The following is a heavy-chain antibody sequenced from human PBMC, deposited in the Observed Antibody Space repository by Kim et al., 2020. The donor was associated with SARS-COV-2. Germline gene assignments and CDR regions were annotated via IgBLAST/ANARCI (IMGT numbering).Heavy chain of an antibody. D-gene: IGHD3-3*01. Sequence: SETLSLTCTVSGGSISSYYWSWIRQPPVKGLEWIGYIYYSGSTNYNPSLKSRVTISVDTSKNQFSLKLSSVTAADTAVYYCAREAASENDFWSGYSGHSGFDIWGQGTMVTVSS. V-gene: IGHV4-59*01. CDR2: IYYSGST. CDR1: GGSISSYY. CDR3: AREAASENDFWSGYSGHSGFDI. J-gene: IGHJ3*02.